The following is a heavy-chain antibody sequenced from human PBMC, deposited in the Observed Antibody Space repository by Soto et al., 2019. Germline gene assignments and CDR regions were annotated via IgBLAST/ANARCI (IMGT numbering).Heavy chain of an antibody. CDR1: GFTFSSYA. V-gene: IGHV3-30-3*01. J-gene: IGHJ4*02. D-gene: IGHD6-13*01. Sequence: SLRLSCAASGFTFSSYAMHWVRQAPGKGLEWVAVISYDGSNKYYADSVKGRFTISRDNSKNTLYLQMNSLRAEDTAVYYCATSPHSHFDYWGQGTLVTVSS. CDR2: ISYDGSNK. CDR3: ATSPHSHFDY.